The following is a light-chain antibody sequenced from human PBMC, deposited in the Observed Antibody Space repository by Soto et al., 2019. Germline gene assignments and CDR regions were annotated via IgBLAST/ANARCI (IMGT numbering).Light chain of an antibody. CDR2: GAS. CDR1: QSVSSN. Sequence: EIVMTQPPATLPVSPGERATLSCRASQSVSSNLAWYQQKPGQAPRFLIYGASTRATGIPARFSGSGSGTEFTLTISSLQSEDFAVYYCQQYDNWPQTFGQGTKVDI. V-gene: IGKV3-15*01. J-gene: IGKJ1*01. CDR3: QQYDNWPQT.